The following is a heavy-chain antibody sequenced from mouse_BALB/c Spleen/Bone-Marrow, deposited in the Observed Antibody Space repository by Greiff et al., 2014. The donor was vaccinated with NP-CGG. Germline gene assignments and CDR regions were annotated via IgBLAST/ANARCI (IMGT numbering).Heavy chain of an antibody. J-gene: IGHJ3*01. CDR1: GYTFTSYW. D-gene: IGHD2-14*01. CDR3: TRYYYRFSAWFAY. V-gene: IGHV1-5*01. CDR2: IYPGNSDT. Sequence: VQLQQSGTVLARPGVSVKMSCKASGYTFTSYWMHWVKQRPGQGLEWIGAIYPGNSDTSYNQKFRGKAKLTAVTSTSTAYMELSSLTNEDSAVYYCTRYYYRFSAWFAYWGQGTLVTVSA.